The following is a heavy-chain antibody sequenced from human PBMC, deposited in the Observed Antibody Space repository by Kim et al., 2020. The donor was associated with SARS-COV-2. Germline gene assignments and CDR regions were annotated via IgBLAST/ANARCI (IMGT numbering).Heavy chain of an antibody. D-gene: IGHD3-10*01. CDR2: INPSGGST. V-gene: IGHV1-46*01. CDR3: ARDPRGPHLITMVRGATNWFDP. Sequence: ASVKVSCKASGYTFTSYYMHWVRQAPGQGLEWMGIINPSGGSTSYAQKFQGRVTMTRDTSTSTVYMELSSLRSEDTAVYYCARDPRGPHLITMVRGATNWFDPWGQGTLVTVSS. CDR1: GYTFTSYY. J-gene: IGHJ5*02.